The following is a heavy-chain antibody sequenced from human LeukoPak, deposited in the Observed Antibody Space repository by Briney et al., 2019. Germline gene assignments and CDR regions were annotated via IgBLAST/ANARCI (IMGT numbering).Heavy chain of an antibody. J-gene: IGHJ4*02. D-gene: IGHD6-6*01. Sequence: SETLSLTCAVYGGSFSGYYWSWIRQPPGKGLEWIGEINHSGSTNYNPSLKSRVTISVDTSKNQFSLKLSSVTAADKAVYYCAREWSSSSNNTFDYWGQGTLVTVSS. CDR1: GGSFSGYY. V-gene: IGHV4-34*01. CDR3: AREWSSSSNNTFDY. CDR2: INHSGST.